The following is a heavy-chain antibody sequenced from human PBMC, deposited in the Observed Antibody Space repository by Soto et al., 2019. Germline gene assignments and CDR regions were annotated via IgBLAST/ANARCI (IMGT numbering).Heavy chain of an antibody. CDR2: ISDNGGST. D-gene: IGHD6-6*01. Sequence: VQLVESGGGLVQPGGSLRLSCSASGFTFSNYAMHWVRQAPGKGLEYVSAISDNGGSTHYADSVKGRFTISRDNSKNTLSLQVSSLRVEDTALYYCVKETEAARPGRYFDYWGQGTLVTVSS. J-gene: IGHJ4*02. V-gene: IGHV3-64D*06. CDR3: VKETEAARPGRYFDY. CDR1: GFTFSNYA.